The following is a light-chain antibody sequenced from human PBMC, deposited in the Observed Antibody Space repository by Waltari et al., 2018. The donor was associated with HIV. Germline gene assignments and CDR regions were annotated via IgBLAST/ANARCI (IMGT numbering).Light chain of an antibody. V-gene: IGLV3-1*01. CDR2: QDS. Sequence: SYELTQPPSVSVSPGQTASITCSGDKLGDQYACWYQQKPGQSPVLVIYQDSKRPSGIPERFSGSNSGNTATLTISGTQAMDEADYYCQAWDIDVVFGGGTKLTVL. J-gene: IGLJ2*01. CDR1: KLGDQY. CDR3: QAWDIDVV.